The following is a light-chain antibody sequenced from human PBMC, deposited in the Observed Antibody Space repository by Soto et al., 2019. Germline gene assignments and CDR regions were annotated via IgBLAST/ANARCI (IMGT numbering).Light chain of an antibody. V-gene: IGKV3-20*01. CDR2: GAS. Sequence: EIVLTQSPGTLSLSPGERATLSCRASHSVSSTWLAWYQQKPGQPPRLLIYGASSRATGIQDRFSGSGSGTDFTLTISRLEPEDFAVYYCHQYGSSRYTFGQGTKLEIK. J-gene: IGKJ2*01. CDR3: HQYGSSRYT. CDR1: HSVSSTW.